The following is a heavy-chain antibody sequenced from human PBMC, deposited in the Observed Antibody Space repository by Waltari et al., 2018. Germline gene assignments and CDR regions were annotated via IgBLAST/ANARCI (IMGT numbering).Heavy chain of an antibody. D-gene: IGHD6-19*01. CDR2: RWYDGSNK. Sequence: QVQLVESGGGVVQPGRSLRLSCAASGFTFSSYGMHWVRQAPGKGLEWVAVRWYDGSNKYYADSVKGRFTISRDNSKNTLYLQMNSLRAEDTAVYYCARGGQWLGENNAFDIWGQGTMVTVSS. CDR3: ARGGQWLGENNAFDI. V-gene: IGHV3-33*01. CDR1: GFTFSSYG. J-gene: IGHJ3*02.